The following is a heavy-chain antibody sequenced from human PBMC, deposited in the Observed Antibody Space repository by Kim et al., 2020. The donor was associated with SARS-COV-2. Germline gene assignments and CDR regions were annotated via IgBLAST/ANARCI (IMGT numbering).Heavy chain of an antibody. CDR2: IKQDGSEK. CDR3: ASEAVLRYFDWLVGGYYFDY. V-gene: IGHV3-7*01. Sequence: GGSLRLSCAASGFTFSSYWMSWVRQAPGKGLEWVANIKQDGSEKYYVDSVKGRFTISRDNAKNSLYLQMNSLRAEDTAVYYCASEAVLRYFDWLVGGYYFDYWGQGTLVTVSS. D-gene: IGHD3-9*01. CDR1: GFTFSSYW. J-gene: IGHJ4*02.